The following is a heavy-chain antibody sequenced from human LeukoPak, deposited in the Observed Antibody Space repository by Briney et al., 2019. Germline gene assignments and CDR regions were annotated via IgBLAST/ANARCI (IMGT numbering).Heavy chain of an antibody. D-gene: IGHD3-10*01. CDR1: GYTFTGYY. CDR2: INPNSGGT. J-gene: IGHJ4*02. V-gene: IGHV1-2*02. Sequence: ASVKVSCKTYGYTFTGYYMHWVRQAPGQGLEWMEWINPNSGGTNYAQKFQGRVTMTRDTSISTAYMELSRLRSDDTAVYYCARGARGTWAWGDWGQGTLVTVSS. CDR3: ARGARGTWAWGD.